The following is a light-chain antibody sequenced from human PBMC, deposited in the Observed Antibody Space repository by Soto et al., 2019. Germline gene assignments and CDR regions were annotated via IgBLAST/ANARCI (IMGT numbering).Light chain of an antibody. CDR2: DVS. V-gene: IGLV2-14*03. CDR3: SSFTGSTTWV. CDR1: NSDVGGYDY. J-gene: IGLJ3*02. Sequence: QSALTQPASVSGSPGQSITISCTGTNSDVGGYDYVSWYQQHPGKAPKLLIYDVSKRPSGLSNRFSGSKSGNTASLTISGLLTEDEADYYCSSFTGSTTWVFGGGTKVTV.